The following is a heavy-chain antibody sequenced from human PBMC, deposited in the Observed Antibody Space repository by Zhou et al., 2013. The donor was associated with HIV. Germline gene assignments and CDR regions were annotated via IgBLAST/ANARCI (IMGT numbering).Heavy chain of an antibody. D-gene: IGHD5-12*01. CDR3: ARDKEGSRDGYNYYYYMDV. CDR2: IIPILGIA. Sequence: QVQLVQSGAEVKKPGSSVKVSCKASGGTFSSYAISWVRQAPGQGLEWMGRIIPILGIANYAQKFQGRVTITADKSTSTAYMELSSLRSEDTAVYYCARDKEGSRDGYNYYYYMDVWGKGTTVTVSS. V-gene: IGHV1-69*04. J-gene: IGHJ6*03. CDR1: GGTFSSYA.